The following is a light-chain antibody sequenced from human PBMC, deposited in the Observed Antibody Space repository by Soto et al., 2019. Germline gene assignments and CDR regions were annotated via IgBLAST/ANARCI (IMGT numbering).Light chain of an antibody. CDR1: QSINSW. J-gene: IGKJ4*01. CDR2: RAS. Sequence: DIQMAQAPSTLSASVGDRVTITCRASQSINSWLAWYQQKPGKAPNLLISRASSLESGVPSRFGGSGSGTEFTLTISSLQPDDFATYYCQQYHTYATFGGGTKVDIK. V-gene: IGKV1-5*03. CDR3: QQYHTYAT.